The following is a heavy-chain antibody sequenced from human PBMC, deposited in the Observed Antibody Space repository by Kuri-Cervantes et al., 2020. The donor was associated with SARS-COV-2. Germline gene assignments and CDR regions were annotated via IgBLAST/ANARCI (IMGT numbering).Heavy chain of an antibody. Sequence: GESLKISCAASGFTFSSYAMSWVRQAPGKGLEWVSAISGSGGSTYYADSVKGRFTISRDNSKNTLYLQMNSLRAEDTAVYYCAKDPGVSSYSGSVKETWFDPWGQGTLVTVSS. V-gene: IGHV3-23*01. CDR3: AKDPGVSSYSGSVKETWFDP. CDR2: ISGSGGST. CDR1: GFTFSSYA. J-gene: IGHJ5*02. D-gene: IGHD1-26*01.